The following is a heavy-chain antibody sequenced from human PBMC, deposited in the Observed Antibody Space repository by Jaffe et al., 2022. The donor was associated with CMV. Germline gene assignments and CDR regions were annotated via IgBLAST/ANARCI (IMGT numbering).Heavy chain of an antibody. D-gene: IGHD3-10*01. Sequence: QITLKESGPTLVKPTQTLTLTCTFSGFSLSTSGVGVGWIRQPPGKALEWLALIYWNDDKRYSPSLKSRLTITKDTSKNQVVLTMTNMDPVDTATYYCTMYYYGSGSYFTGAFDIWGQGTMVTVSS. J-gene: IGHJ3*02. CDR3: TMYYYGSGSYFTGAFDI. V-gene: IGHV2-5*01. CDR1: GFSLSTSGVG. CDR2: IYWNDDK.